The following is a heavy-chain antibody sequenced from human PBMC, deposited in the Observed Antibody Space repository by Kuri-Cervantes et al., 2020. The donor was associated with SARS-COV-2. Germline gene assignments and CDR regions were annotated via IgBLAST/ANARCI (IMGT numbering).Heavy chain of an antibody. J-gene: IGHJ2*01. V-gene: IGHV4-34*01. Sequence: SETLSLTCAVYGGSFSGYYWSWTRQPPGKGLEWIGEINHSGSTNYNPSLKSRVTISVDTSKNQFSLKLSSVTAADTAVYYCARVDGDYVDWYFDLWGRGTLVTVSS. D-gene: IGHD4-17*01. CDR3: ARVDGDYVDWYFDL. CDR2: INHSGST. CDR1: GGSFSGYY.